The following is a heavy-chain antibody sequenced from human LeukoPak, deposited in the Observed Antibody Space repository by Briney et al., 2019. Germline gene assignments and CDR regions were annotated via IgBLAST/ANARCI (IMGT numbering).Heavy chain of an antibody. J-gene: IGHJ6*03. CDR1: GFTLRNAW. D-gene: IGHD2-15*01. CDR2: IKSKTDGGTT. Sequence: GGSFSFSCEASGFTLRNAWLSWVRKAPGKGLEWVGGIKSKTDGGTTDYAAPVKGRFTISRDDSKNTLYLQMNSLKTEDTAVYYCSCPLNYYYYYMDVWGKGTTVTVSS. CDR3: SCPLNYYYYYMDV. V-gene: IGHV3-15*01.